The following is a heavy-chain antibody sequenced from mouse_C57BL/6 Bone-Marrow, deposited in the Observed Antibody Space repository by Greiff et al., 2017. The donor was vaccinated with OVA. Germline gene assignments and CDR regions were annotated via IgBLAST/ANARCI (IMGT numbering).Heavy chain of an antibody. CDR2: IDPSDSYT. CDR3: ARDNYYGSSLFAY. Sequence: QVQLQQPGAELVMPGASVKLSCKASGYTFTSYWMHWVKQRPGQGLEWIGEIDPSDSYTTYNQKFKGKSTLTVDKSSSTAYMQLSSLTSEDSAVYYCARDNYYGSSLFAYWGQGTLVTVSA. J-gene: IGHJ3*01. V-gene: IGHV1-69*01. CDR1: GYTFTSYW. D-gene: IGHD1-1*01.